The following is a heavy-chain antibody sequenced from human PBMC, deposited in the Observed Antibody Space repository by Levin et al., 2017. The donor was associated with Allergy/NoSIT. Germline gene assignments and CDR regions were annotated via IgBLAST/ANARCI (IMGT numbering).Heavy chain of an antibody. CDR2: MNPNNDRK. D-gene: IGHD3-10*01. CDR1: GYTFTSYD. V-gene: IGHV1-8*01. J-gene: IGHJ5*01. CDR3: ARGRGSYPDDS. Sequence: GESLKISCKASGYTFTSYDINWVRQATGQGLEWMGWMNPNNDRKGYAQNFQGRLTMTRDTSISTAYMELSNLRSEDTAVYYCARGRGSYPDDSWGQGTLVTVSS.